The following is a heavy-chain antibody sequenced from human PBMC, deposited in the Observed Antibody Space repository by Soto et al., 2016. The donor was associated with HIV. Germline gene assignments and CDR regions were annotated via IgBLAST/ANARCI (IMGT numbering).Heavy chain of an antibody. CDR1: GGTFSNYG. CDR3: ARVIVADGGYFDY. D-gene: IGHD5-12*01. J-gene: IGHJ4*02. Sequence: QVQLVQSGAEMKKSGSSVKVSCQVSGGTFSNYGISWVRQAPGQGLEWMGGIIPIFGTAYYAQKFQGRVTITADESTTTAYMDLSSLRSEDTAVYYCARVIVADGGYFDYWGQGTQVTVSS. V-gene: IGHV1-69*01. CDR2: IIPIFGTA.